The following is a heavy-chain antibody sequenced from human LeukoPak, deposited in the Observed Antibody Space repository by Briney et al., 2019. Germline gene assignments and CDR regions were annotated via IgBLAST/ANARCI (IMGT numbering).Heavy chain of an antibody. CDR1: GFTFSSYE. CDR2: ISSSGTTI. CDR3: ARKYCSTTSCLFDN. V-gene: IGHV3-48*03. D-gene: IGHD2-2*01. Sequence: GGSLRLSCAASGFTFSSYEMNWVRQAPGKGLQWVSDISSSGTTIYYADSVKGRFTISRANAKNSLYLQMNSLRAEDTAVYYCARKYCSTTSCLFDNWGQGTLVTVSS. J-gene: IGHJ4*02.